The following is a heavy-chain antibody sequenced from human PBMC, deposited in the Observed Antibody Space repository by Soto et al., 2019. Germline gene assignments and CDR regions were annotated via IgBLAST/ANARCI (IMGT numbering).Heavy chain of an antibody. V-gene: IGHV1-69*01. J-gene: IGHJ6*02. CDR3: ARWVGSTSRMDV. CDR1: GGTFSSYA. Sequence: QVQLVQSGAEVKKPGSSVKVSCEASGGTFSSYAISWVRQAPGPGLEWMGGIIPIFGTANYAQKFQGRVTISADESTSTAYMEVSSLRCEDTAVYSGARWVGSTSRMDVWGQGATVTVSS. CDR2: IIPIFGTA. D-gene: IGHD2-2*01.